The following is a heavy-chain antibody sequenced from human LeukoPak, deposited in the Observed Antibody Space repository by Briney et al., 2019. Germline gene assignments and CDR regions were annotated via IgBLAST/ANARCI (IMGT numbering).Heavy chain of an antibody. CDR3: ASASYGSGTYAFDI. CDR1: GFTFSSYI. CDR2: ISSSSSYI. J-gene: IGHJ3*02. D-gene: IGHD3-10*01. Sequence: GGSLRLSCAASGFTFSSYIMNWVRQAPGKGLEWVSSISSSSSYIYYADSVKGRFTISRDNAKNSLYLQMNSLRAEDTAVYYCASASYGSGTYAFDIWGQGTMVTVSS. V-gene: IGHV3-21*01.